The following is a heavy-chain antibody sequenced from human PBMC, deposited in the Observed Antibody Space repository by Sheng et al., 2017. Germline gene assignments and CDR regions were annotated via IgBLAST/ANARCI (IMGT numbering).Heavy chain of an antibody. CDR3: ARGGSTYLNY. V-gene: IGHV3-74*01. CDR2: IYSDGSST. J-gene: IGHJ4*02. Sequence: EVQLVESGGGLVQSGGSLRLSCAASGFTFSNSWMHWVHQVPGKGLVWVSRIYSDGSSTNYADYVKGRFTISRDNAKNTLYLQMNNLRAEDAAVYYCARGGSTYLNYWGQGTLVTVSS. CDR1: GFTFSNSW. D-gene: IGHD2-21*01.